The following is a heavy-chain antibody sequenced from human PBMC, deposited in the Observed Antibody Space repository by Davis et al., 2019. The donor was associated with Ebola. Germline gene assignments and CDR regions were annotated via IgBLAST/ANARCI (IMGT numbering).Heavy chain of an antibody. V-gene: IGHV4-61*09. CDR3: ARDSKILCSSTSCSSHYYYYGMDV. CDR1: GGSISSGSYY. D-gene: IGHD2-2*01. J-gene: IGHJ6*02. CDR2: IYTSGST. Sequence: PSETLSLTCTVSGGSISSGSYYWSWIRQPAGKGLEWIGHIYTSGSTNYNPSLKSRVTISVDTSKNQFSLKLSSVTAADTAVYYCARDSKILCSSTSCSSHYYYYGMDVWGQGTTVTVSS.